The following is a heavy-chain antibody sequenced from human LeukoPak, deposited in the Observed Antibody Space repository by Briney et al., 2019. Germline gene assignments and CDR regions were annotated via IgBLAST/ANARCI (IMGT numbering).Heavy chain of an antibody. CDR2: INQDGSEK. CDR3: AGAWSRVDGLDI. J-gene: IGHJ3*02. CDR1: GSTFSSYW. V-gene: IGHV3-7*01. D-gene: IGHD2-8*02. Sequence: GGSLRLSCAASGSTFSSYWMTWVRQAPGKGLEWVANINQDGSEKYYVDSVKGRFTVSRDNAKNSVYLQMNSLRTEDTAIYYCAGAWSRVDGLDIWGQGTMVTVSS.